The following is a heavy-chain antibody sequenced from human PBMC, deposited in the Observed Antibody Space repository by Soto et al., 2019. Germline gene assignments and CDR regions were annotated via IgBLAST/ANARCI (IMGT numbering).Heavy chain of an antibody. CDR1: GFTFSSYW. D-gene: IGHD3-10*01. J-gene: IGHJ6*02. V-gene: IGHV3-7*01. Sequence: PGGSLRLSCAASGFTFSSYWMSWVRQAPGKGLEWVANIKQDGSEKYHVDSVKGRFTISRDNAKNSLYLQMNSLRAEDTAVYYCARSAARGVDYYGMDVWGQGTTVTV. CDR3: ARSAARGVDYYGMDV. CDR2: IKQDGSEK.